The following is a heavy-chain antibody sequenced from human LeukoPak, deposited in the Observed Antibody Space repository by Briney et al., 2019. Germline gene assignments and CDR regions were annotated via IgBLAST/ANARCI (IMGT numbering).Heavy chain of an antibody. CDR1: GFTFDDYA. CDR3: AGEASSSWYGGWFDP. Sequence: GRSLRLSCAASGFTFDDYAMHWVRQAPGKGLEWVSTISWNGRNIGYADSVKGRFTISRDNAKNSLYLQMNSLRAEDTALYYCAGEASSSWYGGWFDPWGQGTLVTVSS. D-gene: IGHD6-13*01. CDR2: ISWNGRNI. J-gene: IGHJ5*02. V-gene: IGHV3-9*01.